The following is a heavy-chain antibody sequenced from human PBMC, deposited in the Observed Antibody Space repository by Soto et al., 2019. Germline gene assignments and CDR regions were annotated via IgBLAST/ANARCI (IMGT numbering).Heavy chain of an antibody. CDR1: GYSLTSYG. CDR2: ISGHDGNT. Sequence: VQLVQSGAEVKMPGASVKVSCKASGYSLTSYGISWVRQAPGQGLEWMGWISGHDGNTKYTQKLQGRVTVTTDTSTSTAYMDLRSLRSDDTAVYYCAREYCSSASCYGPDFWGQGTLVTVSS. CDR3: AREYCSSASCYGPDF. J-gene: IGHJ4*02. V-gene: IGHV1-18*01. D-gene: IGHD2-2*01.